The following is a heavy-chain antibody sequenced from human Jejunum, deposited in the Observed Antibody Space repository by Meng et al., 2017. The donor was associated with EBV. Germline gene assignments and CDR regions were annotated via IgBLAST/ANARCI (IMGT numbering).Heavy chain of an antibody. J-gene: IGHJ4*02. V-gene: IGHV3-33*01. CDR2: IWYDESNR. Sequence: VRRGEVGGGVVQPGRSLRLSCAESGYTFSTYGMHWVRQAPGKGLEWVALIWYDESNRYYADSVKGRFTISRDNSKNTLYLQMNSLRAEDTAVYYCAREAVGNGYYPDNWGQGTLVTVSS. CDR1: GYTFSTYG. D-gene: IGHD3-22*01. CDR3: AREAVGNGYYPDN.